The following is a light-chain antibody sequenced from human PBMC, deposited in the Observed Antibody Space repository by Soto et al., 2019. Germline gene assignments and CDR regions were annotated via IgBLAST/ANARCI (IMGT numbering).Light chain of an antibody. Sequence: EIVLTQSPGTLSLSPGERATLSCRASQSLSNNYLAWYQQKPGQAPRLLIYGASSRATGIPDRFSGSGSGTDFTLTISRLEPEDFAVYYCQQCGSSPETFGQGTKVDIK. CDR2: GAS. CDR1: QSLSNNY. CDR3: QQCGSSPET. V-gene: IGKV3-20*01. J-gene: IGKJ1*01.